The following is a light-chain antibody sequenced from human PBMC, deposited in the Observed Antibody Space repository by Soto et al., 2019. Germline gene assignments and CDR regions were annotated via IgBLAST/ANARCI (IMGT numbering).Light chain of an antibody. J-gene: IGKJ1*01. V-gene: IGKV1-5*01. Sequence: DIQMTQFPSALSTSVGDRVSITCRASQSISTWLAWFQQKPGKAPKLLIFDASTLEGGVPSRFSGSGSGTEFTLTISSLQPDDFATYYCQQYNTYWTVGQGTKVEIK. CDR2: DAS. CDR3: QQYNTYWT. CDR1: QSISTW.